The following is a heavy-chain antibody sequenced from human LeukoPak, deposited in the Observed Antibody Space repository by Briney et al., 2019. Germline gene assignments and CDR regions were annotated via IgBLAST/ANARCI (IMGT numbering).Heavy chain of an antibody. CDR1: GFTFSSYG. CDR3: ARVDAGTRDCSSTSCYAGYLDH. Sequence: PAGGFLRLSCAASGFTFSSYGMHWARQAPGKGLEWVAVIWYDGSNKYYADSVKGRFTISRDNSKNTLYLQMNSLRAEDTAVYYCARVDAGTRDCSSTSCYAGYLDHWGQATVLTVSS. V-gene: IGHV3-33*01. D-gene: IGHD2-2*01. CDR2: IWYDGSNK. J-gene: IGHJ4*02.